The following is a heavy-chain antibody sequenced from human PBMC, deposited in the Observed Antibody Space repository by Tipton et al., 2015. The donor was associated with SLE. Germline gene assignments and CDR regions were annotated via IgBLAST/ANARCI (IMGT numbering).Heavy chain of an antibody. CDR1: GGSISSGGYY. D-gene: IGHD6-6*01. Sequence: TLSLTCAVSGGSISSGGYYWSWIRQPPGKGLEWIGEINHSGSTNYNPSLKSRVTISVDTSKNQFSLKLSSVTAADTAVYYCAIHIAARRFYYYGMDVWGQGTTVTVSS. V-gene: IGHV4-34*01. CDR3: AIHIAARRFYYYGMDV. CDR2: INHSGST. J-gene: IGHJ6*02.